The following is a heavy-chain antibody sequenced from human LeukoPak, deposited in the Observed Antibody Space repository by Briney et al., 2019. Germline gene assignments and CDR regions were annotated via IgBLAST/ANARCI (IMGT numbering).Heavy chain of an antibody. D-gene: IGHD2-2*01. Sequence: GGSLRLSCAASGFTFNDYYMCWIRQAPGKGLEWVSYISRSGNTIYYADSVKGRFTISRDNAKNSLYLQMNSLRAEDTAVYYRARGGYQLLTFFDYWGQGTLVTVSS. J-gene: IGHJ4*02. CDR2: ISRSGNTI. V-gene: IGHV3-11*04. CDR1: GFTFNDYY. CDR3: ARGGYQLLTFFDY.